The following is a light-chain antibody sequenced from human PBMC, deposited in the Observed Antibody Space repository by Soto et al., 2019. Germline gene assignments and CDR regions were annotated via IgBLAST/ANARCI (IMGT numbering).Light chain of an antibody. J-gene: IGLJ3*02. CDR2: EVS. CDR3: SSYTSSSTWV. V-gene: IGLV2-14*01. Sequence: QSALTQPASVSGSRGQSITISCTGTSSDVGGYNYVSWYQQHPGKAPKFMIYEVSNRPSGVSNRFSGSKSGNTASLTISGLQAEDEAHYYCSSYTSSSTWVFGGGTKVTVL. CDR1: SSDVGGYNY.